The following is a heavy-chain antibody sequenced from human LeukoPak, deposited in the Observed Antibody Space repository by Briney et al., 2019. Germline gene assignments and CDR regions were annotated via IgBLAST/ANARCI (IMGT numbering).Heavy chain of an antibody. CDR1: GGSISSYY. Sequence: SETLSLTCTVSGGSISSYYWSWIRQPPGKGLEWIGYIYYSGSTNYNPSLKSRVTISVDTSKNQFSLKLSSVTAADTAVYYWARVPFIAARPRWFDPWGQGTLVTVSS. D-gene: IGHD6-6*01. V-gene: IGHV4-59*01. CDR3: ARVPFIAARPRWFDP. CDR2: IYYSGST. J-gene: IGHJ5*02.